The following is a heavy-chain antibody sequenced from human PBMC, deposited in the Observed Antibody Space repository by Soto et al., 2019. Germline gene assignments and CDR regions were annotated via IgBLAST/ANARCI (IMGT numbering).Heavy chain of an antibody. CDR3: ARVGATTWY. Sequence: PGGSLRLSCAASGFTFSSYWMHWVRQAPGKGLVWVSRVNSDGSITNYADAVKGRFTISRDNAKNTLYLQMDGLRAEDTAVYYCARVGATTWYCGQGPLVTVS. CDR1: GFTFSSYW. CDR2: VNSDGSIT. D-gene: IGHD1-26*01. J-gene: IGHJ4*02. V-gene: IGHV3-74*01.